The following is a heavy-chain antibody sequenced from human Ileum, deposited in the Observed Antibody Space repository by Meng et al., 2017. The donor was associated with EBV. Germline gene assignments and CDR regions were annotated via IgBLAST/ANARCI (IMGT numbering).Heavy chain of an antibody. V-gene: IGHV3-23*01. CDR2: ISGSGETT. D-gene: IGHD2-15*01. CDR1: GFTLSNYA. Sequence: EVQLWESGGGLVQPGGSLRLSCAVSGFTLSNYAMNWVRQAPGKGLEWVSTISGSGETTYYTDSVKGRFTISRDISKNTLYLQMNSLRAEDTAVYYCGRGCNGGSCTLIDSWGQGTLVTVSS. J-gene: IGHJ4*02. CDR3: GRGCNGGSCTLIDS.